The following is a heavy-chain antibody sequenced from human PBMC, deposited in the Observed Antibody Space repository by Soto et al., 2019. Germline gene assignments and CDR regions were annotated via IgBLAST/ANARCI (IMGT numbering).Heavy chain of an antibody. V-gene: IGHV3-23*01. CDR3: AKDVRLSKTGTTNAFDI. D-gene: IGHD1-1*01. Sequence: EVQLLESGGGLVQPGGSLRLSCAASGFTFSSYAMSWVRQAPGKGLEWVSAISGSGGSTYYADSVKGRFTISRDNSKNTLYLQMNSLRAEDTAVYYCAKDVRLSKTGTTNAFDIWVQGTMVTVSS. CDR2: ISGSGGST. CDR1: GFTFSSYA. J-gene: IGHJ3*02.